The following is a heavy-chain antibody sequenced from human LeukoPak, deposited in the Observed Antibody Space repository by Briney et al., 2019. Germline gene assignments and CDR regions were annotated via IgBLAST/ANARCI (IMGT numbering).Heavy chain of an antibody. CDR2: INPNSGGT. Sequence: ASVKVSCKASGYTFTGYYMHWVRQAPGQGLEWMGWINPNSGGTNYAQKFQGRVTMTRDTSICTAYMELSRLRSDDTAVYYCARRVPYYDILTGPRRGFDYWGQGTLVTVSS. D-gene: IGHD3-9*01. J-gene: IGHJ4*02. CDR3: ARRVPYYDILTGPRRGFDY. CDR1: GYTFTGYY. V-gene: IGHV1-2*02.